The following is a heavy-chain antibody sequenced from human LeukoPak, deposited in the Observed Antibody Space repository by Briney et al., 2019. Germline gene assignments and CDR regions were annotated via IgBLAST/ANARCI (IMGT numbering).Heavy chain of an antibody. D-gene: IGHD4-23*01. CDR1: GASIGSYY. J-gene: IGHJ3*02. CDR3: ATGEQYGGGDVFDI. Sequence: SETLSLTCSVSGASIGSYYWSWIRQPPGKGLEWIGYAYFSGSTNYNPSLKSRVTISVDTSKNHISLKLRSVTAADTALYYCATGEQYGGGDVFDIWGQGTMVSVSS. V-gene: IGHV4-59*01. CDR2: AYFSGST.